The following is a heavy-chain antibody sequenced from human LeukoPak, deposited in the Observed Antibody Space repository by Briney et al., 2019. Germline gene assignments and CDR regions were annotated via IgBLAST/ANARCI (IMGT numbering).Heavy chain of an antibody. CDR1: GFTFSSYS. J-gene: IGHJ5*02. CDR2: ISSSTSYI. CDR3: AKGFDTGSSWRNWFDP. D-gene: IGHD6-13*01. V-gene: IGHV3-21*04. Sequence: PGGSLRLSCAASGFTFSSYSMNWIRQAPGKGLEWVSSISSSTSYIYYADSVKGRFTISRDNSKNTLYLQMNSLRAEDTAVYYCAKGFDTGSSWRNWFDPWGQGTLVTVSS.